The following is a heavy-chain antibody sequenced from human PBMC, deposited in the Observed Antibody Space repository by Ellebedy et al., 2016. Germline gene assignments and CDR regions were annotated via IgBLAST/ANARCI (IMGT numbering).Heavy chain of an antibody. D-gene: IGHD1-1*01. Sequence: GGSLRLXCTASGFNFSDYYMSWIRQAPGKGLEWVAYINIFTGTTVTTYYADSVTGRFTVSRDNAKSTLFLQMNSLSAEDTALYYCARDREPDNFQYDMDVWGKGTMVTVSS. CDR1: GFNFSDYY. J-gene: IGHJ6*03. CDR2: INIFTGTTVTT. CDR3: ARDREPDNFQYDMDV. V-gene: IGHV3-11*01.